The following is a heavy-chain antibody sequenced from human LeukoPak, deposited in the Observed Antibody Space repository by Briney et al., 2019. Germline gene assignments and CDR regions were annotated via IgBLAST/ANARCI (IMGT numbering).Heavy chain of an antibody. J-gene: IGHJ4*02. D-gene: IGHD4-17*01. CDR1: GYTFTGYY. CDR2: INPNSGGT. V-gene: IGHV1-2*02. CDR3: ATSHTVTTGRSWSN. Sequence: ASVKVSCKASGYTFTGYYMHWVRQAPGQGLEWMGWINPNSGGTNYAQKFQGRVTMTRDTSISTAYMELSRLRSDDTAVYYCATSHTVTTGRSWSNWGQGTLVTVSS.